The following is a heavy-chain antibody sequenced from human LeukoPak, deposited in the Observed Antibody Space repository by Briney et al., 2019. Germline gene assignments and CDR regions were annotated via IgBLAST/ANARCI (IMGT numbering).Heavy chain of an antibody. V-gene: IGHV3-23*01. CDR2: ISGSGGST. J-gene: IGHJ3*02. CDR3: AKKGRGYSLHDAFDI. CDR1: GFTFSSYA. D-gene: IGHD5-18*01. Sequence: GGSLRLSCAASGFTFSSYAMSWVRQAPGKGLEWVSAISGSGGSTYYADSVKGRFTISRDNSKNTLYLQMNSLRAQDTAVYYCAKKGRGYSLHDAFDIWGQGTMVTVSS.